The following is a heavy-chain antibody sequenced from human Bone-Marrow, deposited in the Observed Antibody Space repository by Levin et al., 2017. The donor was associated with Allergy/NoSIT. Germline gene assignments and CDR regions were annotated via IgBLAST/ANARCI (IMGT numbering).Heavy chain of an antibody. V-gene: IGHV3-53*01. CDR1: GFTVSYNY. J-gene: IGHJ4*02. CDR3: AGGPRRSY. CDR2: IYSGGTT. Sequence: PGGSLRLSCAVSGFTVSYNYMSWVRQAPGKGLEWVSLIYSGGTTDYADSVKGRFTISRDNPKNTLSLQMNSLTADDTAVYYCAGGPRRSYWGQGTLVTVSS. D-gene: IGHD3-16*01.